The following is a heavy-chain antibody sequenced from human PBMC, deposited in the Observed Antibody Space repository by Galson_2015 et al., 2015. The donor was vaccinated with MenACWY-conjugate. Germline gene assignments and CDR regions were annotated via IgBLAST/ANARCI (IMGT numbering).Heavy chain of an antibody. CDR3: AVLLAVVPHPVAY. V-gene: IGHV4-59*01. D-gene: IGHD2-15*01. Sequence: ETLSLTCTVSGDSITSYYWSWIRQPPGTGLEWIGYIYYSGSTNYNPSLKRRVTMSVDTSKNQFSLKLNSVTAADKAVYYCAVLLAVVPHPVAYWGQGTLVAVSP. J-gene: IGHJ4*02. CDR1: GDSITSYY. CDR2: IYYSGST.